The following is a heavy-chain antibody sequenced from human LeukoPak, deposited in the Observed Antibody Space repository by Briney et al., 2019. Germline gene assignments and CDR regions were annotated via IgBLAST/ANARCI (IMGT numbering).Heavy chain of an antibody. CDR2: INSGGAT. CDR3: ARASSWIHLWSL. D-gene: IGHD5-18*01. Sequence: PGGSLRLSCAASGFTFSSYAMSWVRQAPGKGLEWVALINSGGATYYADSVKGRFTISRDNSKNTVDFQLNSLRAEDTAVYYCARASSWIHLWSLWGQGTLVTVSS. V-gene: IGHV3-66*01. J-gene: IGHJ4*02. CDR1: GFTFSSYA.